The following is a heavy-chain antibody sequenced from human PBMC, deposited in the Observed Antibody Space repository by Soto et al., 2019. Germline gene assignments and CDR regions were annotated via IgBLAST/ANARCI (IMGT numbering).Heavy chain of an antibody. D-gene: IGHD3-22*01. CDR1: GYTFTSYG. CDR2: ISAYNGNT. J-gene: IGHJ4*02. Sequence: ASVKVSCKASGYTFTSYGISWVRQAPGQGLEWMGWISAYNGNTNYAQKLQGRVTMTTDTSTSTAYMELRSLRSDDTAVYYCARAYPINYYDSSGYYYWGQGTLVTVSS. CDR3: ARAYPINYYDSSGYYY. V-gene: IGHV1-18*01.